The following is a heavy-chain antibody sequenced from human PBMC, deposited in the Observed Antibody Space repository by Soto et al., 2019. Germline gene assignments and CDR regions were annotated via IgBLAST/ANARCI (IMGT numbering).Heavy chain of an antibody. CDR2: IFYSGISGST. CDR3: ANTALGWLDP. Sequence: SETLSLTCSVSGGSINSYDCSWIRHPPGKGLEWIGYIFYSGISGSTNYNPSLKSRVTISVDTSKNQFSLKVSSVTAADTAVYYCANTALGWLDPLGQGTLVTFSS. CDR1: GGSINSYD. D-gene: IGHD2-21*02. J-gene: IGHJ5*02. V-gene: IGHV4-59*01.